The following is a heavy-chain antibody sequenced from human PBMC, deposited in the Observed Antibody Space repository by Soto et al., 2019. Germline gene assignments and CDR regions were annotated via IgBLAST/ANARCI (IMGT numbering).Heavy chain of an antibody. V-gene: IGHV1-69*04. CDR1: GGTFSSYT. CDR2: IIPILGIA. Sequence: SVKVSCKASGGTFSSYTISWVRQAPGQGLEWMGRIIPILGIANYAQKFQGRVTTTADKSTSTAYMELSSLRSEDTAVYYCAREPQSSGWRGKWFDAWGQGTMVTV. D-gene: IGHD6-19*01. CDR3: AREPQSSGWRGKWFDA. J-gene: IGHJ5*02.